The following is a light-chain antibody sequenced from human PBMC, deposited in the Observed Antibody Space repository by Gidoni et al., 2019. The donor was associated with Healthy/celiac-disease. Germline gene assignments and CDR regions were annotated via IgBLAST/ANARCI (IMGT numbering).Light chain of an antibody. V-gene: IGKV1-39*01. CDR1: QSISSY. CDR3: QQSYSTPPAT. J-gene: IGKJ5*01. Sequence: DIQMTQSPSSLSASVGDRVTITCRASQSISSYLNWYQQKPGTAPKLLIYAASSLQSGVPSRFSGSGSGTDFTLTISSLQPEDFATYYCQQSYSTPPATFGQGTRLEI. CDR2: AAS.